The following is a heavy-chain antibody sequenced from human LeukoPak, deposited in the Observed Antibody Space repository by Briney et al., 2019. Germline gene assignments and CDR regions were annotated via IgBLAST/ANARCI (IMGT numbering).Heavy chain of an antibody. Sequence: GGSLRLSCAASGFTFSSYSMNWVRQAPGKGLEWVSSISSSSSYIYYADSVKGRFTISRDNAKNSLYLQMNSLRAEDTAVYYCARDGPTYYDILTGWSNWFDPWGQGTLVAVSS. J-gene: IGHJ5*02. D-gene: IGHD3-9*01. CDR3: ARDGPTYYDILTGWSNWFDP. V-gene: IGHV3-21*01. CDR1: GFTFSSYS. CDR2: ISSSSSYI.